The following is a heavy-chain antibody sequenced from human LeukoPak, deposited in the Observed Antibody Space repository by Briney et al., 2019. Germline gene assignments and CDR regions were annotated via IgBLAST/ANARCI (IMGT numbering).Heavy chain of an antibody. J-gene: IGHJ4*02. V-gene: IGHV4-39*01. CDR2: IYYSGSA. CDR3: ARAYGARPYYYFDY. Sequence: SETLSLTCSVSGGSISSNGYYWGWIRQPPGKGREWIGAIYYSGSAYYNPSLKSRVTISVDTSKNQFSLKVTSVTAADTAVYYCARAYGARPYYYFDYWGQGSLVTVSS. D-gene: IGHD4-17*01. CDR1: GGSISSNGYY.